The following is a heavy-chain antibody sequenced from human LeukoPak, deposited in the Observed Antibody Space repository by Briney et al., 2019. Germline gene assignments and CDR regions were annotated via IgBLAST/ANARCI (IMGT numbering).Heavy chain of an antibody. J-gene: IGHJ4*02. Sequence: PGGSLRLSCAASGFTFSSYAMHWVRQAPGKGLEWVAVISYDGSNKYYAESVKGRFTIPRDNSKNTLYLQMNSLRADDTAVYYCARTSRSGIAVAGLPYYFDYWGQGTLVTVSS. CDR3: ARTSRSGIAVAGLPYYFDY. CDR1: GFTFSSYA. V-gene: IGHV3-30*14. CDR2: ISYDGSNK. D-gene: IGHD6-19*01.